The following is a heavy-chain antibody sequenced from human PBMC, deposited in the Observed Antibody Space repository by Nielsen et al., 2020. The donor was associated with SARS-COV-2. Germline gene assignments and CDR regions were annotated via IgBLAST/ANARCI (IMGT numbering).Heavy chain of an antibody. CDR2: ISTTGDIT. CDR1: GLPFNSSE. J-gene: IGHJ4*02. Sequence: GESLKISCTGSGLPFNSSEMNWVRQAPGKGLEWLSYISTTGDITYYADSVKGRFTVSRDNAKDSLYLQMKSLRAEDTAVYYCLGGASYWGQGTLVTVSS. CDR3: LGGASY. D-gene: IGHD3-10*01. V-gene: IGHV3-48*03.